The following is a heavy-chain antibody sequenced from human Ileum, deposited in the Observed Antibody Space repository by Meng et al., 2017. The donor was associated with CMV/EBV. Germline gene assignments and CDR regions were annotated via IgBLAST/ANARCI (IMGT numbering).Heavy chain of an antibody. D-gene: IGHD4-17*01. CDR3: ASATTVTTNWFDP. CDR2: ISYDGSNK. J-gene: IGHJ5*02. CDR1: GFTFSSYA. V-gene: IGHV3-30-3*01. Sequence: CAASGFTFSSYAMHWVRQAPGKGLEWVAVISYDGSNKYYADSVKGRFTISRDNSKNTLYLQMNSLRAEDTAVYYCASATTVTTNWFDPWGQGTLVTVSS.